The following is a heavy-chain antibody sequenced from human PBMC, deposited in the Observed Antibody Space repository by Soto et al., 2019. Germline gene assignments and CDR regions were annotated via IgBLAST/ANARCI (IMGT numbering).Heavy chain of an antibody. CDR1: GFTFSSYA. CDR2: ISYDGSNK. D-gene: IGHD2-2*02. Sequence: GGSVRLSCAASGFTFSSYAMHWVRQAPGKGLEWVAVISYDGSNKYYADSVKGRFTISRDNSKNTLYLQMNSLRAEDTAVYYCARAPVRGVVPAAIPGYFDHWGQGTLVTVSS. V-gene: IGHV3-30-3*01. J-gene: IGHJ4*02. CDR3: ARAPVRGVVPAAIPGYFDH.